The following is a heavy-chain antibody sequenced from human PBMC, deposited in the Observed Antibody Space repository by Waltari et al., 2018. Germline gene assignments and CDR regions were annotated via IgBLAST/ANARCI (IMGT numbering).Heavy chain of an antibody. CDR3: ARDGWDDGLYFDC. CDR1: GFTFSSHW. Sequence: EVQLVESGGGLVQPGGSLRLSCAASGFTFSSHWMSWVRQAPGKGLERVANINQDGRETYYVDSVKGRFTVSRDNAKNSLYLQMNSLRAEDTAVYYCARDGWDDGLYFDCWGQGTLVTVSS. V-gene: IGHV3-7*01. J-gene: IGHJ4*02. D-gene: IGHD1-1*01. CDR2: INQDGRET.